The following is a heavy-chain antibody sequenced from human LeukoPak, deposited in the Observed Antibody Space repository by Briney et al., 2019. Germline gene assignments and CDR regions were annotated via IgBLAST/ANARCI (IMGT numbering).Heavy chain of an antibody. CDR3: ARDTIFEDY. D-gene: IGHD3-3*01. J-gene: IGHJ4*02. CDR2: ISGSGGST. CDR1: GFTFSSYA. V-gene: IGHV3-23*01. Sequence: QPGGSLRLSCAASGFTFSSYAMSWVRQAPGKGLEWVSAISGSGGSTYYAYSVKRRFTISTDNSKNTLYLQMNSLRAEDTAVYYCARDTIFEDYWGQGTLVTVSS.